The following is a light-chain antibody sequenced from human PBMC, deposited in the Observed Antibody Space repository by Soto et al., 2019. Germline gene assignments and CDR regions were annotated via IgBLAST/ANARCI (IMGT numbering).Light chain of an antibody. CDR3: QQANSFPLS. CDR1: ESVGSW. Sequence: DIQMTQSPSSLSASVGDRITITCRANESVGSWLAWYQQKPGKAPKLLIYAASTLPSGVPSRFSGSRSGTVLSLTVSSLQPEDFATYYCQQANSFPLSFGGGTKVEIK. CDR2: AAS. V-gene: IGKV1D-12*01. J-gene: IGKJ4*01.